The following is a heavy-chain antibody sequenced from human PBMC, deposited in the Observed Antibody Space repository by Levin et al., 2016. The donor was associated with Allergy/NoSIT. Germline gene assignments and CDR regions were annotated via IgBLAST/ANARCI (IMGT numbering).Heavy chain of an antibody. D-gene: IGHD3-10*01. CDR3: ARDRSYYGSGSYYIFDP. CDR2: IKQDGSEK. J-gene: IGHJ5*02. V-gene: IGHV3-7*01. Sequence: VRQAPGKGLEWVANIKQDGSEKYYVDSVKGRFTISRDNAKNSLYLQMNSLRAEDTAVYYCARDRSYYGSGSYYIFDPWGQGTLVTVSS.